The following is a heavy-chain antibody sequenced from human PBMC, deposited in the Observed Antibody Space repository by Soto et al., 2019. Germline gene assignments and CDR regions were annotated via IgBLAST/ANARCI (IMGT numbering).Heavy chain of an antibody. D-gene: IGHD4-17*01. J-gene: IGHJ6*02. CDR3: AKGGLDYGETYYYYGMDV. CDR2: ISGSGGST. V-gene: IGHV3-23*01. Sequence: LRLSCAASGFTFSSYAISWVRQAPWKGLEWVSAISGSGGSTYYADSVKGRFTISRDNSKNTLYLQMNSLRAEDTAVYYCAKGGLDYGETYYYYGMDVWGQGTTVTVSS. CDR1: GFTFSSYA.